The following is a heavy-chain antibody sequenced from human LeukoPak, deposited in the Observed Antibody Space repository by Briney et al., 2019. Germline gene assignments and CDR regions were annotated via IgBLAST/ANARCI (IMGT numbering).Heavy chain of an antibody. J-gene: IGHJ3*02. CDR2: ISGSGGST. CDR1: GFTFSSYA. V-gene: IGHV3-23*01. CDR3: AKGFGIMGATGIAFDI. D-gene: IGHD1-26*01. Sequence: PGGSLRLSCAASGFTFSSYAMSWVRQAPGKGLEWVSAISGSGGSTYYADSVKGRFTISRDNSKNTLYLQMNSLRAEDTAVYYCAKGFGIMGATGIAFDIWGQGTMVTVSS.